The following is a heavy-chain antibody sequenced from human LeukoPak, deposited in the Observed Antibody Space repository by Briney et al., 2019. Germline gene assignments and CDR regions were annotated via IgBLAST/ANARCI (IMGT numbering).Heavy chain of an antibody. CDR3: ANRDGNHDDAFDI. CDR2: IYYSGST. D-gene: IGHD1-14*01. J-gene: IGHJ3*02. Sequence: SETLSLTCTVSGGSLSSGDYYWSWIRQPPGKGLEWIGYIYYSGSTYYNPSLKSRVTISVDTSKNQFSLKLSSVTAADTAVYYCANRDGNHDDAFDIWGQGTMVTVSS. V-gene: IGHV4-30-4*01. CDR1: GGSLSSGDYY.